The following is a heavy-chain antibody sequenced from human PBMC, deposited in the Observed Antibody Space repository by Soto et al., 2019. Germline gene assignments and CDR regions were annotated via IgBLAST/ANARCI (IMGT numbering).Heavy chain of an antibody. J-gene: IGHJ4*02. D-gene: IGHD2-21*02. Sequence: ASVRVSCKPSGYTFNTYYLHWLRQAPGQALEWMGVIHPSGGGTTYAQKFLGRDTVTRDTSTTTVFMELSSLRSDDTAVYYCARGGHIAVVTASFDYWGQGTLVTVSS. CDR2: IHPSGGGT. V-gene: IGHV1-46*02. CDR3: ARGGHIAVVTASFDY. CDR1: GYTFNTYY.